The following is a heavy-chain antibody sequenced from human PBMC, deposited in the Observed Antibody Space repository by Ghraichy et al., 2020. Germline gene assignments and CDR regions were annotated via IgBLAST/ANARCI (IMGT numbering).Heavy chain of an antibody. CDR3: ARGLTVDIVATIKMY. J-gene: IGHJ4*02. Sequence: ETLSLTCAVSGDTFSSYSMNWVRQAPGKGLEWVSSISSSRYIYYADSVKGRFTISRDNAKNSLYLQMNSLRAEDTAVYYCARGLTVDIVATIKMYWGQGSLVTVSS. CDR1: GDTFSSYS. V-gene: IGHV3-21*01. CDR2: ISSSRYI. D-gene: IGHD5-12*01.